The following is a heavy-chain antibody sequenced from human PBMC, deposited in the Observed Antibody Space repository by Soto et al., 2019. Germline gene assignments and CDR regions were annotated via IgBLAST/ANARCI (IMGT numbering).Heavy chain of an antibody. J-gene: IGHJ4*02. CDR2: IVVGSGNT. D-gene: IGHD1-26*01. CDR1: GFTFTSSA. Sequence: SPKLSCKASGFTFTSSAVPWVRQARGQRLQRIGWIVVGSGNTNYAQKFQERVTITRDMSTSTAYMELSSLRSEDTAVYYCASPNGLVGAYSFDYWGQGTRVTVSS. CDR3: ASPNGLVGAYSFDY. V-gene: IGHV1-58*01.